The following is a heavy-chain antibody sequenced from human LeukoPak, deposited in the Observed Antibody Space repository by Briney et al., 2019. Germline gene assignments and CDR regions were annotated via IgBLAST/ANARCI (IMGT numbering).Heavy chain of an antibody. J-gene: IGHJ4*02. Sequence: ASVKVSCKASGYTFTRYGISWVRQAPGQGLEWMGWISTYDGNTNYAQKVQGRVTLTTDTSTSTAYMELRSLRSDDTAVYYCARDFMLRGVISPSEYWGQGTLVTVSS. CDR3: ARDFMLRGVISPSEY. D-gene: IGHD3-10*01. CDR2: ISTYDGNT. CDR1: GYTFTRYG. V-gene: IGHV1-18*01.